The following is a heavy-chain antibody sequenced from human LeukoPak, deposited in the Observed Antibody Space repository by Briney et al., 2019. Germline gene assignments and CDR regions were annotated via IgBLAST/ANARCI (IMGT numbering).Heavy chain of an antibody. Sequence: ASVKVSCKASGYTFTGYYMHWVRQAPGQGLEWMGWINPNSGGTNYAQKFQSRVTMTRDTSISTAYMELSRLRSDDTAVYYCARDLGESITIFGVVDYYYYYMDVWGKGTTVTVSS. CDR2: INPNSGGT. V-gene: IGHV1-2*02. CDR1: GYTFTGYY. J-gene: IGHJ6*03. CDR3: ARDLGESITIFGVVDYYYYYMDV. D-gene: IGHD3-3*01.